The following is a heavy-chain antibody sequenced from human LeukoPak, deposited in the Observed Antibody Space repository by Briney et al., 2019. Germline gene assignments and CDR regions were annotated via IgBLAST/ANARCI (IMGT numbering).Heavy chain of an antibody. J-gene: IGHJ4*02. D-gene: IGHD2-2*01. V-gene: IGHV3-21*01. Sequence: GGSLRLSRAASGFTFSSYSMNWVRQAPGKGLEWVSSISSSSSYIYYADSVKGRFTISRDNAKNSLYLQMNSLRAEDTAVYYCARDPHYCSSTSCSLYYFDYWGQGTLVTVSS. CDR1: GFTFSSYS. CDR3: ARDPHYCSSTSCSLYYFDY. CDR2: ISSSSSYI.